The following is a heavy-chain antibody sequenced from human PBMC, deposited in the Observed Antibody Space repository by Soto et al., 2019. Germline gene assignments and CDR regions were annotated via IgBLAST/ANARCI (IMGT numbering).Heavy chain of an antibody. CDR3: ARESGTIYYFYALDI. CDR2: ISSSSSFI. CDR1: GFDLGTYT. D-gene: IGHD6-25*01. Sequence: EVQLVESGGGLVKPGESLRLSCAASGFDLGTYTMNWVRQAPGKGLEWVSSISSSSSFIYYGDSVKGRFTVSRDNAENSLFLQMNSLKAEDTATYYCARESGTIYYFYALDIWGQGTTVTVSS. J-gene: IGHJ6*02. V-gene: IGHV3-21*04.